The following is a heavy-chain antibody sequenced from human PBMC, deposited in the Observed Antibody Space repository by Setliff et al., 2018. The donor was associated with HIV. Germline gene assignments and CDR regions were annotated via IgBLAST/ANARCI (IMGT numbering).Heavy chain of an antibody. Sequence: GGSLRLSCAASGFTFSAYAMTWVRRAPGRGLEWVSATTSNGRTTDYAESVRGRFTLSRDNSGNTLYLQMTSLRAEDTAIYYCAKAWGSGYPSFESALRFDVWGQGTLVTVS. CDR3: AKAWGSGYPSFESALRFDV. CDR2: TTSNGRTT. J-gene: IGHJ4*02. D-gene: IGHD3-3*01. V-gene: IGHV3-23*01. CDR1: GFTFSAYA.